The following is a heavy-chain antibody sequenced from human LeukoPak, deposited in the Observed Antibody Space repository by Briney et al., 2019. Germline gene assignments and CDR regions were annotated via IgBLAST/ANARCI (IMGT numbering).Heavy chain of an antibody. J-gene: IGHJ5*02. Sequence: GGSLRLSCVASGLTVSNHWMSWVRQATGKGLEWVANIREERGQEYYVDSVKGRFTISKNSAKNSLYLQMNTLRVEDTAMYYCASLDTAKQPLANHWGQGTLATVSS. V-gene: IGHV3-7*03. CDR2: IREERGQE. CDR3: ASLDTAKQPLANH. CDR1: GLTVSNHW. D-gene: IGHD5-18*01.